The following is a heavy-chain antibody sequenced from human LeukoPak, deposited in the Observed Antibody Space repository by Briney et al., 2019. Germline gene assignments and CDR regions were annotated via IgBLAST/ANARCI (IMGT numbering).Heavy chain of an antibody. Sequence: ASVKVSCKASGYTFTSYGISWVRQAPGQGLEWMGWIGAYNGNTNYAQKLQGRVTMTTDTSTSTAYMELRSLRSDDTAVDYCARDTVATQGSDYWGQGTLVTVSS. CDR3: ARDTVATQGSDY. J-gene: IGHJ4*02. V-gene: IGHV1-18*01. CDR2: IGAYNGNT. CDR1: GYTFTSYG. D-gene: IGHD5-12*01.